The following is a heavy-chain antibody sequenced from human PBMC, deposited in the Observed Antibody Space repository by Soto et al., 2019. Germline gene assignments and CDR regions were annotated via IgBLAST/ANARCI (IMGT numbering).Heavy chain of an antibody. CDR2: IYRDDDK. D-gene: IGHD6-13*01. CDR3: AHLSRSWSSPYFDY. V-gene: IGHV2-5*02. CDR1: GFSFTTSGVG. Sequence: QIALKESGPTLVKPTQTLTLTCTFSGFSFTTSGVGVGWIRQPPGKALEWLALIYRDDDKRYSSSLKSRLTITKDTSKNQVVLTMTNMDPVDTATYYCAHLSRSWSSPYFDYWGQGTLVTVSS. J-gene: IGHJ4*02.